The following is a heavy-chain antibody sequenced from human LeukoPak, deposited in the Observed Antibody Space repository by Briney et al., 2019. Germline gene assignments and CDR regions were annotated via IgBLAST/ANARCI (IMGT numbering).Heavy chain of an antibody. Sequence: SGTLSLTCTVSGGSISSGYHWGWIRQPPGKGLEWIGSIYYSGTSYYNPSLKSRVIISVDTSKNQFSLKLSSVTAADTSVYYRARXXIXAXGXAIWXQGTMV. J-gene: IGHJ3*02. D-gene: IGHD6-13*01. CDR2: IYYSGTS. CDR3: ARXXIXAXGXAI. CDR1: GGSISSGYH. V-gene: IGHV4-39*01.